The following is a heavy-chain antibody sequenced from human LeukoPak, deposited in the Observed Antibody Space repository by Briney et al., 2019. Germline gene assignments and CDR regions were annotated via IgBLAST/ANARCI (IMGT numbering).Heavy chain of an antibody. Sequence: GGSLRLSCAASGFTFRNYWMSWVRQAPGKGLEWVSSIDGPSDSIYYADSVKGRFTISRDNAKNSLYLQMNSLRAEDTAVYYCALIAVAGTGSFDYWGQGTLVTVSS. CDR1: GFTFRNYW. CDR2: IDGPSDSI. J-gene: IGHJ4*02. CDR3: ALIAVAGTGSFDY. V-gene: IGHV3-21*01. D-gene: IGHD6-19*01.